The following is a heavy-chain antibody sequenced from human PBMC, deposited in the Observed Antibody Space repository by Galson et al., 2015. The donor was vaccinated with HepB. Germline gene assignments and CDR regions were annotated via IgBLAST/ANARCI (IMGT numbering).Heavy chain of an antibody. CDR3: ARQGDIVVVPAAIYYYYYMDV. CDR1: GGTFSSYA. Sequence: SVKVSCKASGGTFSSYAISWVRQAPGQGLEWMGGIIPIFGTANYAQKFQGRVTITADESTSTAYMELSSLRSEDTAVYYCARQGDIVVVPAAIYYYYYMDVWGKGTTVTVSS. D-gene: IGHD2-2*01. CDR2: IIPIFGTA. V-gene: IGHV1-69*13. J-gene: IGHJ6*03.